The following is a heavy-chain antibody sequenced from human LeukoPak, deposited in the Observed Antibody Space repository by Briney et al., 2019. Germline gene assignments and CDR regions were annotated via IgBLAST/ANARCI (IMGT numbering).Heavy chain of an antibody. CDR2: ISYDGSNK. Sequence: GGSLRLSCAASGFTFSSYALHWVRQAPGRGLEWVAVISYDGSNKYYADSVKGRFTISRDNSKNTLYLQMNSLRAEDTAVYYCAKWGSVGGYSYGYDAFDIWGQGTMVTVSS. V-gene: IGHV3-30*04. J-gene: IGHJ3*02. CDR1: GFTFSSYA. D-gene: IGHD5-18*01. CDR3: AKWGSVGGYSYGYDAFDI.